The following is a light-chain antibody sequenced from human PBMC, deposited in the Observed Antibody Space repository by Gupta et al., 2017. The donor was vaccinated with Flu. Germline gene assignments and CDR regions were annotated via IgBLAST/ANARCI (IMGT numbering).Light chain of an antibody. CDR1: RTDIGDYNY. J-gene: IGLJ3*02. Sequence: QSALTQPASVSGSPGQSITISCTGTRTDIGDYNYVSWYQQHPGKAPKVLIYNVNTRPSGVSNRFSGSKSDNTASLTISGLQAEDEADYFCCSYAQPNVLLFGGGTQLTVL. CDR3: CSYAQPNVLL. V-gene: IGLV2-23*02. CDR2: NVN.